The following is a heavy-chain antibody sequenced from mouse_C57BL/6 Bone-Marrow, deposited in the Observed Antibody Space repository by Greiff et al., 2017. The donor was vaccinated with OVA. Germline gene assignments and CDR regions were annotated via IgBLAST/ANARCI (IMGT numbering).Heavy chain of an antibody. D-gene: IGHD2-4*01. CDR3: ARNFYYDPGGFAY. Sequence: VKVVESGPGLVAPSQSLSITCTVSGFSLTSYAISWVRQPPGKGLEWLGVIWTGGGTNYNSALKSRLSISKDNSKSQVFLKMNSLQTDDTARYYCARNFYYDPGGFAYWGQGTLVTVSA. J-gene: IGHJ3*01. CDR2: IWTGGGT. CDR1: GFSLTSYA. V-gene: IGHV2-9-1*01.